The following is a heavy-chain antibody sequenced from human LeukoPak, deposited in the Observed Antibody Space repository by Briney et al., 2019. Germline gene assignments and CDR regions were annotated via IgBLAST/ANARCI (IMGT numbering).Heavy chain of an antibody. D-gene: IGHD3-10*01. CDR1: GFTFSSYW. CDR2: IKQDGSEK. J-gene: IGHJ4*02. V-gene: IGHV3-7*01. Sequence: GGSLRLSCAASGFTFSSYWMSWVRQAPGKGVEWVANIKQDGSEKYYVDSVKGRFTISRDNAKNSLYLQMNSLRAEDTAVYYCARGSVRGYYGSGSYGFDYWGQGTLVTVSS. CDR3: ARGSVRGYYGSGSYGFDY.